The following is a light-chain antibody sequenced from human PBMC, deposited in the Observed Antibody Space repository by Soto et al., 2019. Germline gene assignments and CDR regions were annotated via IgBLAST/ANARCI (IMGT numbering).Light chain of an antibody. J-gene: IGLJ2*01. CDR3: QTWGTGIGV. CDR2: LNSDGSH. CDR1: SGHSSYA. V-gene: IGLV4-69*01. Sequence: QHVLTQSPSASASLGASVILTCTRSSGHSSYALAWHQQQPEKGPRYLMNLNSDGSHTKGDGIPDRFSGSSAGAERYLTISSLQSEEEADYYCQTWGTGIGVFGGGTKLTVL.